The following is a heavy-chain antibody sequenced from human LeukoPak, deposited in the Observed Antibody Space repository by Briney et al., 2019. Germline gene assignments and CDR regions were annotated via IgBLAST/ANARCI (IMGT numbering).Heavy chain of an antibody. Sequence: GGSLRLSCAASGFTFSSYSMNWVRQAPGKGLEWVANINHDGSERYYVDSVKGRFTISRDNAKNSLYLQMNSLRAEDAAVYFCAKAPVTSCRGAYCYPFDSWGQGTLVTVSS. V-gene: IGHV3-7*03. CDR1: GFTFSSYS. J-gene: IGHJ4*02. CDR2: INHDGSER. CDR3: AKAPVTSCRGAYCYPFDS. D-gene: IGHD2-21*01.